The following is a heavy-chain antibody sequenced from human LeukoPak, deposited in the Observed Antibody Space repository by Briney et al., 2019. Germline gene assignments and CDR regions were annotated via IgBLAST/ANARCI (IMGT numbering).Heavy chain of an antibody. D-gene: IGHD4-11*01. J-gene: IGHJ5*02. CDR2: INSDGSSI. V-gene: IGHV3-74*01. CDR1: GFTFSSHW. CDR3: ASRATVTTDRFWFNP. Sequence: PGGSLRLSCAASGFTFSSHWMHWVRQAPGKGLVWVSRINSDGSSISYADSVKGRFTISRDNAKNTLYLQMNSLRAEDTAVYYCASRATVTTDRFWFNPWGQGTLVTVSS.